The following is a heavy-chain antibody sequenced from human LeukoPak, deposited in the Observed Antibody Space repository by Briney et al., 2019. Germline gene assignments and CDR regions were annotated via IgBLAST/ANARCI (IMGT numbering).Heavy chain of an antibody. D-gene: IGHD5-12*01. Sequence: GGSLRLSYAASGFTFSRYWMSWVRQAPGKGLEWVSLIYSRGDTKYADSVKGRFTISRDNSKNTLYLQMSSLRTEDTAVYYCARDRSGYSGYDFFDYGGQGALVTVSS. J-gene: IGHJ4*02. V-gene: IGHV3-66*01. CDR2: IYSRGDT. CDR3: ARDRSGYSGYDFFDY. CDR1: GFTFSRYW.